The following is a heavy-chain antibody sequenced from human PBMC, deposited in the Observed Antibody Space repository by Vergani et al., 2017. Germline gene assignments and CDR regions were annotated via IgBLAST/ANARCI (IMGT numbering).Heavy chain of an antibody. CDR3: ARGGEGWLQTSLFDY. CDR1: GGSFSGYY. D-gene: IGHD5-12*01. V-gene: IGHV4-34*01. CDR2: INHSGST. Sequence: QVQLQQWGAGLLKPSETLSLTCAVYGGSFSGYYWSWIRQPPGKGLEWIGEINHSGSTNYNPSLKSRVTISVDTSKNQFSLKLSSVTAADTSVYYCARGGEGWLQTSLFDYWGQGTLVTVSS. J-gene: IGHJ4*02.